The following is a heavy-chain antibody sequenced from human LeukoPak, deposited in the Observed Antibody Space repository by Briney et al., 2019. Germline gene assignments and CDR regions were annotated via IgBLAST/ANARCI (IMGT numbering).Heavy chain of an antibody. D-gene: IGHD3-22*01. CDR3: ARQDSSGYRYFQH. J-gene: IGHJ1*01. Sequence: PGGSLRLSCAASGFTFSSYSVDWAAKAPGKGLEWVSYISSSSSTIYYTDSVKGRFTVSRDNAKNSLYLQMNCLRDEDTAVYYCARQDSSGYRYFQHWGQGTLVTVSS. CDR2: ISSSSSTI. V-gene: IGHV3-48*02. CDR1: GFTFSSYS.